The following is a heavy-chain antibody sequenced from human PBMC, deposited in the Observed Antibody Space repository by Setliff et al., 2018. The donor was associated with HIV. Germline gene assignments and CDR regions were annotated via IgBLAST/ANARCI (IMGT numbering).Heavy chain of an antibody. Sequence: SETLSLTCAVYGGSFSNYFWSWIRQSPGRGLEWIGYIYYSGETNYNPSLKSRVTISVDTSKNQFSLKLSSVTAADTAVYYCARGGYYYYYLDLWGRGTLVTVSS. CDR2: IYYSGET. D-gene: IGHD3-22*01. V-gene: IGHV4-59*08. J-gene: IGHJ2*01. CDR3: ARGGYYYYYLDL. CDR1: GGSFSNYF.